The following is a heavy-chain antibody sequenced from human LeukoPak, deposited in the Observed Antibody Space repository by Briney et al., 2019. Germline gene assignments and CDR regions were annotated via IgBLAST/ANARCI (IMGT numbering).Heavy chain of an antibody. CDR1: GGSISSSSYY. CDR2: IYYSGST. D-gene: IGHD1-26*01. J-gene: IGHJ4*02. Sequence: SETLSLTCTVSGGSISSSSYYWGWIRQPPGKGLEWIGSIYYSGSTYYNPSLKSRVTISVDTSKNQFSLKLSSVTAADTAVYYCPRHVYYRTGPYYFDYWGQGTLVTVSS. CDR3: PRHVYYRTGPYYFDY. V-gene: IGHV4-39*01.